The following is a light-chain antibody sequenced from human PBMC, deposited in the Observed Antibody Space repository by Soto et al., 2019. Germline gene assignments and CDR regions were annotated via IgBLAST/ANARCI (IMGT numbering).Light chain of an antibody. CDR3: QQYNSYPFT. CDR2: KAS. Sequence: DIQMTQSPSTLSASVGDRVTITCRASQSISSWLAWYQQKPGKAPKVLIYKASSLESGVPSMFSGSGSGTEFTLTISSLQPDDFATYYCQQYNSYPFTFGPGTKVDIK. V-gene: IGKV1-5*03. J-gene: IGKJ3*01. CDR1: QSISSW.